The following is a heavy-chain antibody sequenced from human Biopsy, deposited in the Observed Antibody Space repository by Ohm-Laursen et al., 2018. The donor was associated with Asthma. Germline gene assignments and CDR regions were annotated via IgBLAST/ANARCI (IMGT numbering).Heavy chain of an antibody. Sequence: SVKVSCTSLGGTFNTYVIGWVRQAPGQGLEWMGVINSVFGTTTYPQKFQDRVAITADDSTSTVYMELSSLRSEDTAVYYCARKAGSCISRTCYSLDFWGQGALVTVSS. D-gene: IGHD2-2*01. V-gene: IGHV1-69*13. J-gene: IGHJ4*02. CDR3: ARKAGSCISRTCYSLDF. CDR2: INSVFGTT. CDR1: GGTFNTYV.